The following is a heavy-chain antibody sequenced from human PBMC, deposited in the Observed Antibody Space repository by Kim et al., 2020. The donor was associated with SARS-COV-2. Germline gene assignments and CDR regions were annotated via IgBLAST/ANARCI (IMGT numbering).Heavy chain of an antibody. J-gene: IGHJ4*02. CDR2: IYYSGTT. CDR1: GGSISRYY. Sequence: SETLSLTCTVSGGSISRYYWNWIRQPPGKGLEWIGYIYYSGTTNYNPSLKSRVTISVDTSKNQFSLKLSSVTAADTAVYYCARHGGGVPTILGGWGQGTLVTVSS. D-gene: IGHD5-12*01. V-gene: IGHV4-59*08. CDR3: ARHGGGVPTILGG.